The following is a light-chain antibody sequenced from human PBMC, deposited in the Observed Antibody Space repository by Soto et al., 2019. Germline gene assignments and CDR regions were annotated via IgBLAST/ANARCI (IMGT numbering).Light chain of an antibody. J-gene: IGKJ5*01. CDR1: QSLLHSNGFNY. Sequence: DIVMTQSHLSLPVTPGEPASISCRSSQSLLHSNGFNYLDWYLQKPGQSPQLLIYLGSNRASGVPDRFSGSGSGTDFTLKISRVEAEDVGVYYCMQALQTPPTFGQGTLLEIK. CDR2: LGS. V-gene: IGKV2-28*01. CDR3: MQALQTPPT.